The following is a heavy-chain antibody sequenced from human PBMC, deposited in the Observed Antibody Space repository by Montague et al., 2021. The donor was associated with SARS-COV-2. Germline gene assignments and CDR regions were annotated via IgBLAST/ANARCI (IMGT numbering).Heavy chain of an antibody. CDR3: ARDPLDYGLWSSGSYYNAYYYYYGMDV. J-gene: IGHJ6*02. CDR2: ISSSSGYI. CDR1: GFTFSSYS. V-gene: IGHV3-21*01. D-gene: IGHD3-10*01. Sequence: SLRLSCAASGFTFSSYSMNWVRQAPGKGLKWVSSISSSSGYIYYADSVKGRFTISRDNAKNSLYLQMNSLRAEDTAVYYCARDPLDYGLWSSGSYYNAYYYYYGMDVWGQGTTVTVSS.